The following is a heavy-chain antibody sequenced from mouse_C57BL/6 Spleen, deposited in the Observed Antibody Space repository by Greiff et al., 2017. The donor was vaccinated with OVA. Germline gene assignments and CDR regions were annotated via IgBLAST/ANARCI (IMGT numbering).Heavy chain of an antibody. Sequence: QVHVKQPGAELVMPGASVKLSCKASGYTFTSYWMHWVKQRPGQGLEWIGEIDPSDSYTNYNQKFKGKSTLTVDKSSSTAYMQLSSLTSEDSAVYYCATTVVASNFDYWGQGTTLTVSS. CDR2: IDPSDSYT. V-gene: IGHV1-69*01. D-gene: IGHD1-1*01. CDR3: ATTVVASNFDY. J-gene: IGHJ2*01. CDR1: GYTFTSYW.